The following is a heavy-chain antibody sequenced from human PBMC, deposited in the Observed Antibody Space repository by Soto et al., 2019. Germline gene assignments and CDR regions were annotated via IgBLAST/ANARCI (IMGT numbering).Heavy chain of an antibody. J-gene: IGHJ6*02. CDR2: IVVGSGNT. Sequence: SMKVSCKASGFTFTSSAVQWVRQARGQRLEWIGWIVVGSGNTNYAQKFQERVTITRDMSTSTAYMELSSLRSEDTAVYYCAADQGVGIAARPDHYYYYGMDVWGQGTTVTVSS. CDR1: GFTFTSSA. CDR3: AADQGVGIAARPDHYYYYGMDV. V-gene: IGHV1-58*01. D-gene: IGHD6-6*01.